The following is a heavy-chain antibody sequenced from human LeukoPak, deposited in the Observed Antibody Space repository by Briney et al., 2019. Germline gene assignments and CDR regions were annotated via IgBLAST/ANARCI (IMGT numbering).Heavy chain of an antibody. Sequence: GGSLRLSCATSGFTFSSYEMNWVRQAPGKGLEWVSYISSSGSTIYYADSVKGRFTISRDNAKNPLYLQMNSLRAEDTAVYYCARGFDYYGSGSYYRDPYYFDYWGQGTLVTVSS. CDR3: ARGFDYYGSGSYYRDPYYFDY. J-gene: IGHJ4*02. CDR2: ISSSGSTI. V-gene: IGHV3-48*03. D-gene: IGHD3-10*01. CDR1: GFTFSSYE.